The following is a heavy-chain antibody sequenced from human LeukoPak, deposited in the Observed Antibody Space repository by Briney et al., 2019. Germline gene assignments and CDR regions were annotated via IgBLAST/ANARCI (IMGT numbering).Heavy chain of an antibody. V-gene: IGHV3-21*01. J-gene: IGHJ6*03. D-gene: IGHD6-6*01. CDR2: ISSSSSYI. Sequence: PGGSLRLSCAASGFTFSSYSMNWVRQAPGKGLEWVSSISSSSSYIYYADSVKGRFTISRDNAKNSLYLQMNSLRAEDTAVYYCARGGGWIYSSSSFYYMDVWGKGTTVTVSS. CDR3: ARGGGWIYSSSSFYYMDV. CDR1: GFTFSSYS.